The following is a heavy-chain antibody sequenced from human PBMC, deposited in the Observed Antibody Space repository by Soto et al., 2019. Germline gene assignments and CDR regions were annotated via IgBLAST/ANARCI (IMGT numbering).Heavy chain of an antibody. D-gene: IGHD6-13*01. Sequence: QVHLVESGGGVVQPGKSLRLSCAASGFTFSRSAVHWVRQAPGKGLEWVAIISYDGNNIFYADSVKGRFTISRDNSKNTLHLQMNSLKTEDTAMYYCATDLAARYYFDNWGQGTLVTVSS. J-gene: IGHJ4*02. V-gene: IGHV3-30-3*01. CDR2: ISYDGNNI. CDR3: ATDLAARYYFDN. CDR1: GFTFSRSA.